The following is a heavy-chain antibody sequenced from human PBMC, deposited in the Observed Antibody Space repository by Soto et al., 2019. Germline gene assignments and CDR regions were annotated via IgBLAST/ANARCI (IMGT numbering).Heavy chain of an antibody. J-gene: IGHJ6*04. Sequence: SETLSLTCTVSGGSISSYYWSWIRQPPGKGLEWIGYIYYSGSTNYNPSLKSRVTISVDTSKNQFSLKLSSVTAADTAVYYCARDQVVRPMDVWGKGTTVTVSS. V-gene: IGHV4-59*01. CDR1: GGSISSYY. CDR3: ARDQVVRPMDV. D-gene: IGHD3-10*01. CDR2: IYYSGST.